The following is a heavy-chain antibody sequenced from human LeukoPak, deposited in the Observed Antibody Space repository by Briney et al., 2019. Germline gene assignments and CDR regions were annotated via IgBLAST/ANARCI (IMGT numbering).Heavy chain of an antibody. Sequence: GGSLRLSCAASGCTFTGYAMNWVRQAPGKGLEWVSAISTTGDNTDYADSVKGRFTISRDNSKNTLYLQMDSLSAQDPAVYYCAKDHYGGNHYYFGMDVWGQGTTVTVSS. D-gene: IGHD4-23*01. CDR1: GCTFTGYA. V-gene: IGHV3-23*01. J-gene: IGHJ6*02. CDR2: ISTTGDNT. CDR3: AKDHYGGNHYYFGMDV.